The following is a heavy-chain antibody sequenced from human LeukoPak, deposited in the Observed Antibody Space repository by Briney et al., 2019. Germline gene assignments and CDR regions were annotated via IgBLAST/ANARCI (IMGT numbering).Heavy chain of an antibody. CDR1: GFIVSSNY. CDR3: ARDNGYCTGGSCYRWFET. D-gene: IGHD2-15*01. V-gene: IGHV3-53*01. J-gene: IGHJ5*02. Sequence: PGGSLRLSCAASGFIVSSNYMSWVRQAPGKGLEWVSIMYSAGSTYYADSVRGRFTISRDSSKNTVSLQMNSLRAEDTAVYYCARDNGYCTGGSCYRWFETWGQGTLVTVSS. CDR2: MYSAGST.